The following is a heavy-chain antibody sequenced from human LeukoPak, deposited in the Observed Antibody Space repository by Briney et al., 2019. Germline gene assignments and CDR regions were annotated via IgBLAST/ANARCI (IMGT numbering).Heavy chain of an antibody. Sequence: SETLSLTCAVYGGSFSGYYWSWIRQPPGKGLEWIGEINHSGSTNYNPSLKSRVTISVDTSKNQFSLKLSSVTAADTAVYYCQISHYASSGYYPYYFDYWGQGTLVTVSS. D-gene: IGHD3-22*01. V-gene: IGHV4-34*01. CDR2: INHSGST. CDR1: GGSFSGYY. J-gene: IGHJ4*02. CDR3: QISHYASSGYYPYYFDY.